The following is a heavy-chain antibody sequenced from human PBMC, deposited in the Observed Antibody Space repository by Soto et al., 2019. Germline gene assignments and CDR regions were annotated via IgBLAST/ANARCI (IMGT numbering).Heavy chain of an antibody. CDR1: GYSFTSYW. CDR3: ARLLRYCRGGSCYGWFDP. Sequence: GESLKITCKGSGYSFTSYWIGWVRQMPGKGLEWMGIIYPGDSDTRYSPSFQGQVTISADKSISTAYLQWSSLKASDTAMYYCARLLRYCRGGSCYGWFDPWGQGTLVSVSS. D-gene: IGHD2-15*01. V-gene: IGHV5-51*01. J-gene: IGHJ5*02. CDR2: IYPGDSDT.